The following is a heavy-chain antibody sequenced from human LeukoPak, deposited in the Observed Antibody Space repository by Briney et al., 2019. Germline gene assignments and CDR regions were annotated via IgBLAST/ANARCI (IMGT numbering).Heavy chain of an antibody. V-gene: IGHV3-9*01. CDR3: AKDKVDDVRGYYYRGAYFQH. CDR2: ISWNSGNI. CDR1: GFTFEDYA. D-gene: IGHD3-22*01. Sequence: SLSLSCTASGFTFEDYAMHWVRQGPGKGLEWVSGISWNSGNIGYADSVKGRFTISRDNAKKSLYLQMNSLRAEDTALYYCAKDKVDDVRGYYYRGAYFQHWGQGTLVTASS. J-gene: IGHJ1*01.